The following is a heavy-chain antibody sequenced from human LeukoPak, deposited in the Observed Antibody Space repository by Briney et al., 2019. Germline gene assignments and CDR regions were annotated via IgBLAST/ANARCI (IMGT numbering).Heavy chain of an antibody. CDR2: ISGSGDST. V-gene: IGHV3-23*01. CDR3: AKDRRACSSSSCYYRFDY. J-gene: IGHJ4*02. CDR1: GFTFSSYA. Sequence: GGSLRLSCAASGFTFSSYAMSWVRQAPGKGLEWVSTISGSGDSTYNADSVKGRFTISRDNSKNTLYLQMNSLRAEDTAVYYCAKDRRACSSSSCYYRFDYWGQGTLVTVSS. D-gene: IGHD2-2*01.